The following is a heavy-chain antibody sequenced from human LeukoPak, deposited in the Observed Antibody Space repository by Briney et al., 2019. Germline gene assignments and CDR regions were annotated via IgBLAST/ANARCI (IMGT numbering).Heavy chain of an antibody. D-gene: IGHD4-23*01. V-gene: IGHV3-48*01. CDR3: SRDNIYDYGGNKLDY. J-gene: IGHJ4*02. Sequence: PEGSLRLSCAASGFTFSSYSMNWVRQAPGKGLEWGSYISSSSSTIYYADSVKGRFTISRDNAKNSLYLQMNSLRAEDTAVYYCSRDNIYDYGGNKLDYWGQGTLVTVSS. CDR1: GFTFSSYS. CDR2: ISSSSSTI.